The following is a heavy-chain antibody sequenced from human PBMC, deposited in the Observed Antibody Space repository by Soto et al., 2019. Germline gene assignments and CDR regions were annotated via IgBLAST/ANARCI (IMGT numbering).Heavy chain of an antibody. CDR2: ISYDGSNK. V-gene: IGHV3-30*18. CDR1: GFTFSSYG. D-gene: IGHD6-13*01. CDR3: AKDPLSGIAAAIGWFDP. J-gene: IGHJ5*02. Sequence: QVQLVESGGGVVQPGRSLRLSCAASGFTFSSYGMHWVRQAPGKGLEWVAVISYDGSNKYYADSVKGRFTISRDNSXNXXYLQMNRLRAEDTAVYYCAKDPLSGIAAAIGWFDPWGQGTLVTVSS.